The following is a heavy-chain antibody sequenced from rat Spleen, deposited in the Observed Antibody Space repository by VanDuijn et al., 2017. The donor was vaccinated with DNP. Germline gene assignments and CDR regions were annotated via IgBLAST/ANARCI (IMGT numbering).Heavy chain of an antibody. CDR2: ISYDGSRT. Sequence: EVQLVESGGDLVQPGRSLKLSCAASGFTFSDYAMAWVRQAPKKGLEWVATISYDGSRTYYRDSVKGRFTISRDNAKSTLYLQMNSLRSEDTATYYCARGGRSYFDYWGQGVMVTVSS. J-gene: IGHJ2*01. D-gene: IGHD1-11*01. V-gene: IGHV5-7*01. CDR3: ARGGRSYFDY. CDR1: GFTFSDYA.